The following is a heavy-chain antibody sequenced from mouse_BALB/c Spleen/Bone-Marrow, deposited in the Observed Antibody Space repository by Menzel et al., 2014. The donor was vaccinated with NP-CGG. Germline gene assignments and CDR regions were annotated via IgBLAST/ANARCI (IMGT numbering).Heavy chain of an antibody. Sequence: VQRVESGAEVMKSGASVKISCRATGYRFXSFWIEWIKQRPGHGLEWIGKILPGSGSTNYNERFKGKATLSADTSSNTAYMQLSSLTSEDSAVYFCAREGAFYGNPFDFWGQGTTLTVSS. CDR2: ILPGSGST. CDR3: AREGAFYGNPFDF. D-gene: IGHD2-10*01. V-gene: IGHV1-9*01. J-gene: IGHJ2*01. CDR1: GYRFXSFW.